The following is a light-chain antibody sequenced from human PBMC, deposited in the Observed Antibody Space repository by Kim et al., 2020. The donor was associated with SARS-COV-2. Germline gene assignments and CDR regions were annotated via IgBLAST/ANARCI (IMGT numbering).Light chain of an antibody. J-gene: IGKJ1*01. Sequence: EIVLTQSPGTLSLSPGERATLSCRASQSVSSSYLAWYQQKPGQAPRLRIYGASSRATGVPDRFSGSGSGTDFTLTITRLEPEDFAVYYWQQYGNSPHTFGQGTKVEIK. V-gene: IGKV3-20*01. CDR3: QQYGNSPHT. CDR2: GAS. CDR1: QSVSSSY.